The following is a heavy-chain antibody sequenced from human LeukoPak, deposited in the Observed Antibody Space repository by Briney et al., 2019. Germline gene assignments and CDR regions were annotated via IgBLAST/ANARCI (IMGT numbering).Heavy chain of an antibody. CDR2: IYYSGST. CDR3: ARDKPGYSYGSYAFDI. D-gene: IGHD5-18*01. CDR1: GGSISSYY. V-gene: IGHV4-59*01. J-gene: IGHJ3*02. Sequence: PSETLSLTRTVSGGSISSYYWSWIRQPPGKGLEWIGYIYYSGSTNYNPSLKSRVTISVDTSKNQFSLKLSSVTAADTAVYYCARDKPGYSYGSYAFDIWGQGTMVTVSS.